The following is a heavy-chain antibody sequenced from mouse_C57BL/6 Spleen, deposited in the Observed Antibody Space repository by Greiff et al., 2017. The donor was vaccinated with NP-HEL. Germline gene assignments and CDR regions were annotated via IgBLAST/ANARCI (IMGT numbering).Heavy chain of an antibody. J-gene: IGHJ1*03. Sequence: EVKLVESGGGLVKPGGSLKLSCAASGFTFSSYAMSWVRQTPEKRLEWVATISDGGSYTYYPDNVKGRFTISRDNAKNNLYLQMSHLKSEDTAMYYCARDITTVVARWYFDVWGTGTTVTVSS. CDR2: ISDGGSYT. CDR3: ARDITTVVARWYFDV. V-gene: IGHV5-4*01. D-gene: IGHD1-1*01. CDR1: GFTFSSYA.